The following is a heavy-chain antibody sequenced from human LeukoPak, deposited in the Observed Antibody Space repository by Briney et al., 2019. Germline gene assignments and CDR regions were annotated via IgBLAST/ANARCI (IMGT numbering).Heavy chain of an antibody. CDR2: IYYSGST. CDR3: ARGRCSGGSCSSYYFDY. Sequence: SETLSLTCTVSGGFISSYYWSWIRQPPGKGLEWIGYIYYSGSTNYNPSLKSRVTISVDTSKNQFSLKLSSVTVADTAIYYCARGRCSGGSCSSYYFDYWGQGTLVTVSS. CDR1: GGFISSYY. J-gene: IGHJ4*02. V-gene: IGHV4-59*01. D-gene: IGHD2-15*01.